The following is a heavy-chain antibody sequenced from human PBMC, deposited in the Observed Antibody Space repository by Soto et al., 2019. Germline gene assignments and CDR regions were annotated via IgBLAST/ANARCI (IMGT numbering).Heavy chain of an antibody. V-gene: IGHV3-23*01. J-gene: IGHJ6*02. CDR2: ISSSGDGT. CDR1: GFTFNSYA. CDR3: ANNAEFWSWGMDG. Sequence: EVQLLESGGGLIQPGGSLRLSCAASGFTFNSYAMTWVRQAPGKGLEWVSIISSSGDGTYYVDSVKGRFTISRDNYRNTLKLQINSLRAEDTAVYYCANNAEFWSWGMDGWGQGTTVTVSS. D-gene: IGHD3-3*01.